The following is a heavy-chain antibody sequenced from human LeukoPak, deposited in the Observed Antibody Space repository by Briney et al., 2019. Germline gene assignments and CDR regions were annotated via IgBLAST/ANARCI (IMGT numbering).Heavy chain of an antibody. CDR3: ARVHYYDSSGYYLPRGFFDY. Sequence: SETLSLTCAVSGGSISSSNWWSWVRQPPGKGLEWIGEIYHSGSTNYNPSLKSRVTISVDTSKNQFSLKLSSVTAADTAVYYCARVHYYDSSGYYLPRGFFDYWGQGTLVTVSS. D-gene: IGHD3-22*01. V-gene: IGHV4-4*02. J-gene: IGHJ4*02. CDR2: IYHSGST. CDR1: GGSISSSNW.